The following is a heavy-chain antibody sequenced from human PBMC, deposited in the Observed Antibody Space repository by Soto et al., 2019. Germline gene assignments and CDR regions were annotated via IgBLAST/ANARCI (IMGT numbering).Heavy chain of an antibody. Sequence: SETLSLTCTVSGGSISSGGYYWSWIRQHPGKGLEWIGYIYYSGSTYYNPSLKSRVTISVDTSKNQFSLKLSSVTAADTAVYYCARDRGRGYCSSTSCYRPTYYYYGMDVWGQGTTVTVSS. CDR3: ARDRGRGYCSSTSCYRPTYYYYGMDV. CDR1: GGSISSGGYY. J-gene: IGHJ6*02. V-gene: IGHV4-31*03. D-gene: IGHD2-2*02. CDR2: IYYSGST.